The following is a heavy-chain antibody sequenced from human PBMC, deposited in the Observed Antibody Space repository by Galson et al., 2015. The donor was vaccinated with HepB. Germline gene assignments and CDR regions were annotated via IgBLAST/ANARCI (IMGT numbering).Heavy chain of an antibody. V-gene: IGHV3-30*03. CDR2: ISSDGRDK. CDR3: ARSDLLDQ. CDR1: GFIFSTYG. D-gene: IGHD3-10*01. J-gene: IGHJ4*02. Sequence: SLRLSCAASGFIFSTYGMHWVRQAPGKGLEWVAVISSDGRDKYYADSVKGRFSISGDNSKNTLYLQMNGLRAEDSAVYYCARSDLLDQWGQGTLVTVSS.